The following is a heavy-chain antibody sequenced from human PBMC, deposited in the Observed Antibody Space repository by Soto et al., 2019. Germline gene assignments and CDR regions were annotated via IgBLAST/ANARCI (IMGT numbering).Heavy chain of an antibody. J-gene: IGHJ6*02. CDR3: ARRGVGARGDYYGMDV. CDR2: IIPIFGTA. V-gene: IGHV1-69*13. Sequence: GASVKVSCKXSGGTFSSYAISWVRQAPGQGLEWMGGIIPIFGTANYAQKFQGRVTITADESTSTAYMELSSLRSEDTAVYYCARRGVGARGDYYGMDVWGQGTTVTVSS. CDR1: GGTFSSYA. D-gene: IGHD1-26*01.